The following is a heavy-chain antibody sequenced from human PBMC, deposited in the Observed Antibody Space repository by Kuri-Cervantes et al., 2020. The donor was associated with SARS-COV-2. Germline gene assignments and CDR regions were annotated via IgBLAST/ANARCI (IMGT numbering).Heavy chain of an antibody. CDR3: ARYLYGSGSYYNSYYFDY. V-gene: IGHV4-34*01. CDR2: INHSGST. J-gene: IGHJ4*02. Sequence: SQTLSLTCAVSGYSISSGYYWSWIRQPPGKGLEWIGEINHSGSTNYNPSLKSRVTISVDTSKNQFSLKLSSVTAADTAVYYCARYLYGSGSYYNSYYFDYWGQGTLVTVSS. CDR1: GYSISSGYY. D-gene: IGHD3-10*01.